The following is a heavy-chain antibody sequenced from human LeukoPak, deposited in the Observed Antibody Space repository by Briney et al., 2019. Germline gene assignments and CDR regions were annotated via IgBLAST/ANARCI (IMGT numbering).Heavy chain of an antibody. D-gene: IGHD6-13*01. V-gene: IGHV4-39*01. CDR2: IYYSGST. J-gene: IGHJ4*02. CDR3: ARHRSNWYASTFDY. CDR1: GGSISSSSYY. Sequence: SETLSLTCTVSGGSISSSSYYWGWIRQPPGKGLEWIGSIYYSGSTYYNPSLKSRVTMSVDTSRNQFSLKLSSVTAADTAVYYCARHRSNWYASTFDYWGQGTLVIVSS.